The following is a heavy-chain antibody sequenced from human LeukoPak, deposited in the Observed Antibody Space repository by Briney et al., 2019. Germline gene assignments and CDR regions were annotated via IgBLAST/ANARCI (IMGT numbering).Heavy chain of an antibody. D-gene: IGHD3-10*01. V-gene: IGHV1-8*01. CDR2: MNPNSGNT. J-gene: IGHJ5*02. Sequence: ASVKVSCKASGYTFTSYDISWVRQATGQGLEWMGWMNPNSGNTGYAQKFQGRVTMTRNTSISTAYMELSSLRSEDTAVYYCARGSPIRWFGELSTSYWFDPWGQGTLVTVSS. CDR3: ARGSPIRWFGELSTSYWFDP. CDR1: GYTFTSYD.